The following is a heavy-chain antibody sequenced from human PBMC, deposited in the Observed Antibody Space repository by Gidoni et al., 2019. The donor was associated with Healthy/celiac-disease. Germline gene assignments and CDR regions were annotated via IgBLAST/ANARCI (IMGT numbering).Heavy chain of an antibody. CDR2: IYPGGSDT. D-gene: IGHD3-22*01. Sequence: EVQLVQSVAEVNKPGESLKISCKASGYSFTSYWIGWVRQMPGKGLEWMGIIYPGGSDTRDSPSVKGQVTISADKSISTAYLQWSSLKASDTAMYYCARQPVVVNRRAHDYWGQGTLVTVSS. CDR1: GYSFTSYW. V-gene: IGHV5-51*01. J-gene: IGHJ4*02. CDR3: ARQPVVVNRRAHDY.